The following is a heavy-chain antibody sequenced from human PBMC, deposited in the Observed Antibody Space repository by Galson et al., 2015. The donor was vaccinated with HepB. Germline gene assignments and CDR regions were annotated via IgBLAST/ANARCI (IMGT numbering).Heavy chain of an antibody. V-gene: IGHV3-30*18. D-gene: IGHD2-2*01. CDR3: AKDSAWRTIRMPDY. CDR2: ISYDVINN. Sequence: SLRLSCAASGFTFSHYGMVWVRQVPGKGLEWLAVISYDVINNNYAASVKGRFTISRDNSKNTLYLQMSSPKTEDSAVYFCAKDSAWRTIRMPDYWGQGALVTVSS. J-gene: IGHJ4*02. CDR1: GFTFSHYG.